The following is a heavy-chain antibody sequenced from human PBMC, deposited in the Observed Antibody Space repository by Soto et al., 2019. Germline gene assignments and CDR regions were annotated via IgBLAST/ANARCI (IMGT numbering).Heavy chain of an antibody. CDR1: GGSGSSGSYY. V-gene: IGHV4-61*01. J-gene: IGHJ3*02. D-gene: IGHD3-9*01. Sequence: SETLSLTCTVSGGSGSSGSYYWSWIRQPPGKGLEWIGYIYYSGSTNYNPSLKSRVTISVDTSKNQFSLKLSSVTAADTAVYYCARVAYYDILTDAFDIWGQGTMVTVSS. CDR3: ARVAYYDILTDAFDI. CDR2: IYYSGST.